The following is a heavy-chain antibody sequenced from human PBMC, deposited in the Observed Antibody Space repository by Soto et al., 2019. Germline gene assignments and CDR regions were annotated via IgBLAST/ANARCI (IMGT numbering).Heavy chain of an antibody. CDR1: GFTFSDYA. D-gene: IGHD6-19*01. CDR3: ARGGRQWLVTSDFNY. J-gene: IGHJ4*02. CDR2: VSHDGRNT. Sequence: VQLVESGGGVVQPGRSLRLSCAASGFTFSDYAMHWVRQAPGKGLEWVAVVSHDGRNTHYADSVKGRFTISRDSSKNTVSLEMTSLGAEDRAVYYGARGGRQWLVTSDFNYWGQGALVTVSS. V-gene: IGHV3-30*03.